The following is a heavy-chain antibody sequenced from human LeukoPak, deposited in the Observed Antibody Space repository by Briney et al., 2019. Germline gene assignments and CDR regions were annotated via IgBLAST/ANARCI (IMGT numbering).Heavy chain of an antibody. J-gene: IGHJ6*02. CDR1: GFTFSSYG. CDR3: AKVYYDILTGYRVDGMDV. Sequence: GGSLRLSCAASGFTFSSYGMSWVRQAPGKGLECVSAISGSGGSTYYADSVKGRFTISRDNSKNTLYLQMNSLRAEDTAVYYCAKVYYDILTGYRVDGMDVWGQGTTVTVSS. D-gene: IGHD3-9*01. V-gene: IGHV3-23*01. CDR2: ISGSGGST.